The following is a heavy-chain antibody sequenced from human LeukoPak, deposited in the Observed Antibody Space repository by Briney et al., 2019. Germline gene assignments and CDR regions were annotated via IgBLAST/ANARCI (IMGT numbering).Heavy chain of an antibody. Sequence: GGSLRLSCAASGFTFDDYGMSWVRQAPGKGLEWVSGINWNGGSTGYADSVKGRFTISRDNAKNSLYLQMNSLRAEDTALYYCARDPYDILTGTLRFDPWGQGTLVTVSS. V-gene: IGHV3-20*04. CDR1: GFTFDDYG. CDR3: ARDPYDILTGTLRFDP. CDR2: INWNGGST. D-gene: IGHD3-9*01. J-gene: IGHJ5*02.